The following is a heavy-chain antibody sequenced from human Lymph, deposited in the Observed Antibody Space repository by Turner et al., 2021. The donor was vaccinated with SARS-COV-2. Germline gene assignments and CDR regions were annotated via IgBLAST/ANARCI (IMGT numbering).Heavy chain of an antibody. V-gene: IGHV1-2*02. CDR2: INPNSGGT. CDR3: ARDVERYNDFWSGYSGGYGLDV. D-gene: IGHD3-3*01. CDR1: GYTFTGYY. Sequence: QVQLVQSGAEVKKPGASVKVSCKASGYTFTGYYMHWVRPAPGQGLEWMGWINPNSGGTNYAQNFQGRVTMTRDTSISTAYMELSRLRSDDTAVYYCARDVERYNDFWSGYSGGYGLDVWGQGTTVTVSS. J-gene: IGHJ6*02.